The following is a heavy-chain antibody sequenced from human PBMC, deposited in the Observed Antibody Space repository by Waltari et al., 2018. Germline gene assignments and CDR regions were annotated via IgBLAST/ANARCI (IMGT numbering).Heavy chain of an antibody. Sequence: QLQLQESGPGLVKPSETLSLTCTVSGGSISSSSSYWGWLRQPPGKGLEWIGSIYYSGSTYYNPSLKSRVTISVDTSKNQFSLKLSSVTAADTAVYYCASLAVAGTYFDYWGQGTLVTVSS. CDR3: ASLAVAGTYFDY. D-gene: IGHD6-19*01. CDR1: GGSISSSSSY. CDR2: IYYSGST. J-gene: IGHJ4*02. V-gene: IGHV4-39*01.